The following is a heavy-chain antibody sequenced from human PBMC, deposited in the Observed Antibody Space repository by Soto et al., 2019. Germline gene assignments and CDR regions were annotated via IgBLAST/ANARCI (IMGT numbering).Heavy chain of an antibody. J-gene: IGHJ1*01. D-gene: IGHD6-13*01. Sequence: QVQLVESGGGVVQPGRSLRLSCAASGFTFSSYAMHWVRQAPGKGLEWVAVISYDGTNKYYADSVKGRFTISRDNSKNTLYLQMNSLRAEDTAVYYCASSAGIADYFQHWGQGTQVTVSS. CDR1: GFTFSSYA. CDR3: ASSAGIADYFQH. CDR2: ISYDGTNK. V-gene: IGHV3-30-3*01.